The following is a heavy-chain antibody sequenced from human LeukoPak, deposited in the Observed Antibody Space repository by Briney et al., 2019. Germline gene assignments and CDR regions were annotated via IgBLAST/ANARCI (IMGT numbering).Heavy chain of an antibody. CDR2: IYTGGST. J-gene: IGHJ4*02. V-gene: IGHV3-53*01. Sequence: GSSLRLSCAASGFTFSSYGMHWVRQAPGKGLEWVSLIYTGGSTYYADSVRGRFTISRDNSKNTLYLQMNSLRAEDTAVYYCAREYLDSSGWYAYFDFWGQGTLVTVSS. CDR1: GFTFSSYG. CDR3: AREYLDSSGWYAYFDF. D-gene: IGHD6-19*01.